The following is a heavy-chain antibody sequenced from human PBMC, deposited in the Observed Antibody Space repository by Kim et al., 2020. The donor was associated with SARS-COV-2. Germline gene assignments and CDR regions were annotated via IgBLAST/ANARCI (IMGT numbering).Heavy chain of an antibody. D-gene: IGHD2-15*01. Sequence: SLKSRVTISVDTSKNQFSLKLSSVTAADTAVYYCARSPRGVVVAATAFDPWGQGTLVTVSS. V-gene: IGHV4-39*01. J-gene: IGHJ5*02. CDR3: ARSPRGVVVAATAFDP.